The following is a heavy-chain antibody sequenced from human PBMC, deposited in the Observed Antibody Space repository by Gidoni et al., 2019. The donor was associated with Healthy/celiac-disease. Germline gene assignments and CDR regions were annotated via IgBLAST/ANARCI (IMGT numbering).Heavy chain of an antibody. CDR1: GASVSSNSAA. J-gene: IGHJ5*02. D-gene: IGHD6-13*01. CDR2: TYYRSKWYN. CDR3: ARDLNFRGLFLGYSSSWYGWFDP. Sequence: QVQLQQSGPGLVKPSQTLSLTCAISGASVSSNSAAWNWTRQSPSRGLEWLGRTYYRSKWYNDYAVSVKSRITINPDTSKNQFSLQLNSVTPEDTAVYYCARDLNFRGLFLGYSSSWYGWFDPWGQGTLVTVSS. V-gene: IGHV6-1*01.